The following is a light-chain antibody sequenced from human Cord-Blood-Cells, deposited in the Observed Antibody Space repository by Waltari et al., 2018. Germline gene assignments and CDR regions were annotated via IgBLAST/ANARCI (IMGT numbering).Light chain of an antibody. V-gene: IGKV3-20*01. CDR3: QHYGSSPYT. CDR2: GAS. J-gene: IGKJ2*01. CDR1: QSVSSSY. Sequence: EIVLTQSPGTLSLSPGERATLSCRASQSVSSSYLAWYQQKPGKAPRLLIYGASSRATGIPDRFSGSGSGTDFTLTISRLEPEDFAVYYCQHYGSSPYTFGQGTKLEIK.